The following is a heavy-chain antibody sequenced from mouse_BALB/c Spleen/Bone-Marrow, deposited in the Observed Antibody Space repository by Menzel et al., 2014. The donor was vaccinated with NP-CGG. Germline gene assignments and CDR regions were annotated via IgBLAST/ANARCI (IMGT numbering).Heavy chain of an antibody. CDR2: INSNGGST. Sequence: EVKLMESVGGLVQPGGSLKLSCAASRFTFSSYGMSWVRQTPDKRLEMVATINSNGGSTYYPDSVKGRFTISRDNAKNTLYLQMSSLKSEDTAMYYCARDRYYGYAMDYWGQGTSVTASS. J-gene: IGHJ4*01. CDR3: ARDRYYGYAMDY. D-gene: IGHD1-1*01. V-gene: IGHV5-6-3*01. CDR1: RFTFSSYG.